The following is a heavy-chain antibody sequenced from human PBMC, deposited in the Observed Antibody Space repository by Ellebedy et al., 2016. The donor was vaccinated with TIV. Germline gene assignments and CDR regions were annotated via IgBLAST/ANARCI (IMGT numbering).Heavy chain of an antibody. J-gene: IGHJ4*02. V-gene: IGHV4-34*01. CDR1: GGSFSGFY. CDR3: ARGYCSGGSCHFDY. Sequence: GSLRLXCAVYGGSFSGFYWSWIRQPTGKGLEWIGEINQSGSTNYNPSLKSRVTISVDTSKNQFSLKLSSVTAADTAVYYSARGYCSGGSCHFDYWGQGTLVTVSS. CDR2: INQSGST. D-gene: IGHD2-15*01.